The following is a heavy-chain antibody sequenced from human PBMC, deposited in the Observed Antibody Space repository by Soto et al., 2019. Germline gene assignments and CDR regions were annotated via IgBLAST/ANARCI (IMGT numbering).Heavy chain of an antibody. V-gene: IGHV1-69*13. CDR1: GGTFSSYA. D-gene: IGHD4-17*01. CDR2: VIPIFGTA. J-gene: IGHJ4*02. Sequence: SVNVSCKASGGTFSSYAISWVRQAPGQGLEWMGGVIPIFGTANYAQKFQGRVTITADESTSTAYMELSSLRSEDTAVYYCARDLRFERDYGDSIDYWGQGTLVPSPQ. CDR3: ARDLRFERDYGDSIDY.